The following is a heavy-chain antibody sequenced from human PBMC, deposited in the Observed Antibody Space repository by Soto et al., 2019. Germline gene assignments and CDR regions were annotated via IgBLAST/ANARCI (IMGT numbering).Heavy chain of an antibody. D-gene: IGHD3-10*01. Sequence: GGSLRLSCAASGFTFSSYGMHWVRQAPGKGLEWVAIISYDGSLKYYADSVKGRFTISRDNSKSALYLQMSSLRPGDTAVYYCAKDFKVSGSYYGSLNYYYGMDVWGQGTTVTVSS. CDR3: AKDFKVSGSYYGSLNYYYGMDV. CDR1: GFTFSSYG. CDR2: ISYDGSLK. J-gene: IGHJ6*02. V-gene: IGHV3-30*18.